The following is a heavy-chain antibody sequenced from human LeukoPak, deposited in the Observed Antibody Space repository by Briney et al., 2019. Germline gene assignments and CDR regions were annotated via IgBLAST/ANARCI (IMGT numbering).Heavy chain of an antibody. V-gene: IGHV3-30*01. Sequence: ARSLTLSCPAAGFTSSSYAIHCVRQPPGKGLEWEAVISSEGSNKYYANSVKGRFTISRDNSKNTLYLQMNSLRAEDTAVYYCAREAVTAMPNWGQGTLVTVSS. J-gene: IGHJ4*02. CDR3: AREAVTAMPN. CDR2: ISSEGSNK. D-gene: IGHD5-18*01. CDR1: GFTSSSYA.